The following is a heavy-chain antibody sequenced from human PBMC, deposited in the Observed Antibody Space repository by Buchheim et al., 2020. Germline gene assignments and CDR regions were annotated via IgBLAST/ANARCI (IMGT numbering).Heavy chain of an antibody. CDR2: IYSGGSS. D-gene: IGHD3-10*01. CDR3: ARVWSSGDSYFDL. Sequence: EVQLVESGGGMVQPGGSLRLSCVASGLTVSDNYMSWVRLAPGKGLECVSVIYSGGSSYYADSVKGRFTISRDKSKNTLYLQMNSLRLEDTAVYYCARVWSSGDSYFDLWGRGTL. J-gene: IGHJ2*01. CDR1: GLTVSDNY. V-gene: IGHV3-66*02.